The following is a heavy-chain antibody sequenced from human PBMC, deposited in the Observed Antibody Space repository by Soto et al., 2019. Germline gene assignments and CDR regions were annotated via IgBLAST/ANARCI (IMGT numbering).Heavy chain of an antibody. D-gene: IGHD2-15*01. CDR3: ARPPYGGNRQGDYCYGMDV. J-gene: IGHJ6*02. V-gene: IGHV1-69*12. CDR2: IIPIFGTA. Sequence: QVQLVQSGAEVKKPGSSVKVSCKASGGTFSSYAISWVRQAPRQGLEWMGGIIPIFGTANYAQKFQGRVTITADESTSTAYMELSSLRSEDTAVYYCARPPYGGNRQGDYCYGMDVWGQGTTVTVSS. CDR1: GGTFSSYA.